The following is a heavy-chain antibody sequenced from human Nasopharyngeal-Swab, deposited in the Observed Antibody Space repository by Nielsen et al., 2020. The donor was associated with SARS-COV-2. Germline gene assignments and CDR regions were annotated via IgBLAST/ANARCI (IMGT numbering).Heavy chain of an antibody. CDR3: AKHDAHYYMDV. Sequence: GESLKISCTASGFTFGDYAMSWFRQAPGKGLEWVGFIRSKAYGGTTEYAASVKGRFTISRDDSKSIAYLQMNSLRAEDTAVYYCAKHDAHYYMDVWGKGTTVTVSS. J-gene: IGHJ6*03. CDR2: IRSKAYGGTT. V-gene: IGHV3-49*03. CDR1: GFTFGDYA. D-gene: IGHD2-21*01.